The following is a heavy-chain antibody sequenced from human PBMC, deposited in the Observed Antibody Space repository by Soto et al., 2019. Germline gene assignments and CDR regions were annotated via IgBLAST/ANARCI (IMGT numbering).Heavy chain of an antibody. CDR2: INQDGSEK. Sequence: EVQLVESGGGLVQPGGSLRLSCAASGFTFSSYWMSWVRQAPGKGLERVANINQDGSEKFYVDSVKGRFTISRDNAKKSLYLQMNTLRVEDTAVYYCARDGSSSWYSYYYNGMDVWGQGTTVTVSS. D-gene: IGHD6-13*01. V-gene: IGHV3-7*05. CDR3: ARDGSSSWYSYYYNGMDV. CDR1: GFTFSSYW. J-gene: IGHJ6*02.